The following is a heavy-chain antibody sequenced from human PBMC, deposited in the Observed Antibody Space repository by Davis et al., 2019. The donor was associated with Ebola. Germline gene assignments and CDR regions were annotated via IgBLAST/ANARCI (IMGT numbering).Heavy chain of an antibody. CDR2: IIPIFGTA. CDR1: GGTFSSYA. D-gene: IGHD2-15*01. CDR3: AREPLGCSGGSCYAKNFDY. Sequence: SVKVSCKASGGTFSSYAISWVRQAPGQGLEWMGGIIPIFGTANYAQKFQGRVTITADEYTSTAYMELSSLRSEDTAVYYCAREPLGCSGGSCYAKNFDYWGQGTLVTVSS. J-gene: IGHJ4*02. V-gene: IGHV1-69*13.